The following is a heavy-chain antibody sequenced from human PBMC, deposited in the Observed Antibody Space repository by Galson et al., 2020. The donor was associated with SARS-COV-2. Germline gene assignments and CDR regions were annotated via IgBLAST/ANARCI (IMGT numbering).Heavy chain of an antibody. J-gene: IGHJ4*02. CDR3: ARGAPSGYLFDY. Sequence: ASVKVSCKASGYTFSNYGITWVRQAPGQGLEWMGWISPYNGYTNYAQNLQGRVTMTTDTSTSTAYMELRSLRSDDTAVYYCARGAPSGYLFDYWGQGSLVTVSS. D-gene: IGHD3-9*01. CDR2: ISPYNGYT. V-gene: IGHV1-18*01. CDR1: GYTFSNYG.